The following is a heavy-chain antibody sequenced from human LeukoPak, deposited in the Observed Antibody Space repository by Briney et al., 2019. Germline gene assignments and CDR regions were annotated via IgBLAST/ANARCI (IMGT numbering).Heavy chain of an antibody. CDR2: IPYDGSNK. V-gene: IGHV3-30*02. D-gene: IGHD5-18*01. CDR3: ARDRDTAMVPGGYYYYYYYMDV. CDR1: GFTFSTYG. J-gene: IGHJ6*03. Sequence: PGGSLRLSCEASGFTFSTYGMHWVRQAPGKGLEWVAFIPYDGSNKYYADSVKGRFTISRDNAKNSLYLQMNSLRAEDTAVYYCARDRDTAMVPGGYYYYYYYMDVWGKGTTVTVSS.